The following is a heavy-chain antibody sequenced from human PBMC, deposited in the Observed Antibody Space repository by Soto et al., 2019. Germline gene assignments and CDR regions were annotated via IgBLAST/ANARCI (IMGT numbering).Heavy chain of an antibody. CDR1: GFTVSSNY. V-gene: IGHV3-53*04. CDR2: IYSGGST. CDR3: ARARGRSGYYIDY. D-gene: IGHD3-22*01. J-gene: IGHJ4*02. Sequence: EVQLVESGGGLVQPGGSLRLSCAASGFTVSSNYMSWVRQAPGKGLEWVSVIYSGGSTYYADSVKGRFTISRHKSKNTLDLQMNSLRAEDTAVYYCARARGRSGYYIDYWGQGTLVTVSS.